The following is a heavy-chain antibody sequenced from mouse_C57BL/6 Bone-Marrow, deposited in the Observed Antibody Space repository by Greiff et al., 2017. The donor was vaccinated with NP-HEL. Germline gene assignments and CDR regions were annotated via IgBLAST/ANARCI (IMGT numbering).Heavy chain of an antibody. CDR1: GFSLTSYG. J-gene: IGHJ4*01. V-gene: IGHV2-2*01. CDR2: IWSGGST. CDR3: ARERDSYPYYAMDY. D-gene: IGHD2-12*01. Sequence: VMLVESGPGLVQPSQSLSITCTVSGFSLTSYGVHWVRQSPGKGLEWLGVIWSGGSTDYNAAFISRLSISKDNSKSQVFFKMNSLQADDTAIYYCARERDSYPYYAMDYWGQGTSVTVSS.